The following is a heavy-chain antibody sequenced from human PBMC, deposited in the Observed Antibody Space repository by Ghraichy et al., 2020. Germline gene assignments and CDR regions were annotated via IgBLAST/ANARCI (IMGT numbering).Heavy chain of an antibody. V-gene: IGHV3-73*01. CDR1: GFTFSGSS. D-gene: IGHD2-21*02. Sequence: GGSLRLSCVASGFTFSGSSIHWVRQASGKGLEWVGRIRSKANDYATAYPASVRGRFTVSRDDSKNTAYLQLNSLKTEDTAVYYCTSYCGDADCYSGYWGQGTLVTVSS. J-gene: IGHJ4*02. CDR2: IRSKANDYAT. CDR3: TSYCGDADCYSGY.